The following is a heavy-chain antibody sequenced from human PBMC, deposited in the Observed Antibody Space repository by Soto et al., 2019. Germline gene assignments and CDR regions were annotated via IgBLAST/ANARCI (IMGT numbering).Heavy chain of an antibody. Sequence: GGSVKGPCQASGYPFSCYCLHWVRQAPGQGLEWMGWINVYNRNTNYAQKLQGRVTMTTDTSTSTAYLDLRSLRSDDTAVYFCARDTSRGEYDYWGQGTLVTVSS. CDR1: GYPFSCYC. V-gene: IGHV1-18*01. J-gene: IGHJ4*02. CDR2: INVYNRNT. D-gene: IGHD3-10*01. CDR3: ARDTSRGEYDY.